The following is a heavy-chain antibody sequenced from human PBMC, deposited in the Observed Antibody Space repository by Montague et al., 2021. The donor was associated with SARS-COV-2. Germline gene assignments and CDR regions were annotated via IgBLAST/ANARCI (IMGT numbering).Heavy chain of an antibody. CDR3: ARGKEMIF. D-gene: IGHD2-15*01. CDR2: IYYSVST. CDR1: GGSISSGGYY. Sequence: TLSLTCAVSGGSISSGGYYWNWLRQHPEKGLEWIGYIYYSVSTNYNPSLRSRVTISEDTAKNRFSLKLTSVTAADTAVYYCARGKEMIFWGQGILVTVSS. V-gene: IGHV4-31*11. J-gene: IGHJ4*02.